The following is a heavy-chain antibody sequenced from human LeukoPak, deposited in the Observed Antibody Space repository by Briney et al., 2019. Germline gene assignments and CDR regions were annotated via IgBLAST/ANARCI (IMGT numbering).Heavy chain of an antibody. J-gene: IGHJ4*02. D-gene: IGHD3-16*01. V-gene: IGHV3-23*01. Sequence: GGSLRLSCAASGFTFSSYAMSWVRQAPGKGLEWVSAISGSGGSTYYADSVKGRFTISRDNSKNTLYLQINSLRAEDTAVYYCAKSNPRGGAVRIFDYWGQGTRVTVPS. CDR2: ISGSGGST. CDR1: GFTFSSYA. CDR3: AKSNPRGGAVRIFDY.